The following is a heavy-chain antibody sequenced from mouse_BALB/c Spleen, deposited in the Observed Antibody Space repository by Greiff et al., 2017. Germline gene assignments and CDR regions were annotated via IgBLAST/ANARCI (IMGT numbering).Heavy chain of an antibody. CDR2: IDPANGNT. CDR1: GFNIKDTY. Sequence: EVKLQESGAELVKPGASVKLSCTASGFNIKDTYMHWVKQRPEQGLEWIGRIDPANGNTKYDPKFQGKATITADTSSNTAYLQLSSLTSEDTAVYYCARGDYDYGNYAMDYWGQGTSVTVSS. V-gene: IGHV14-3*02. CDR3: ARGDYDYGNYAMDY. J-gene: IGHJ4*01. D-gene: IGHD2-4*01.